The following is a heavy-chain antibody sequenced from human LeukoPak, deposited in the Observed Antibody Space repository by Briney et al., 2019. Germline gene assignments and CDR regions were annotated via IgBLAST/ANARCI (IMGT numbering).Heavy chain of an antibody. CDR3: ASNYYYDSSGFWDY. J-gene: IGHJ4*02. CDR1: GGTFSSYA. V-gene: IGHV1-69*04. CDR2: IIPILGIA. D-gene: IGHD3-22*01. Sequence: ASVKVSCKASGGTFSSYAISWARQAPGQGLEWMGRIIPILGIANYAQKFQGRVTITADKSTSTAYMELSSLRSEDTAVYYCASNYYYDSSGFWDYWGQGTLVTVSS.